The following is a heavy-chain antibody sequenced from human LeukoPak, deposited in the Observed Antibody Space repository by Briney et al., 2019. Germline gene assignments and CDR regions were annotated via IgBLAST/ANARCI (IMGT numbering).Heavy chain of an antibody. CDR3: AKGDLYGSGSYTD. CDR2: ISWDGGST. Sequence: GGSLRLSCAASGFTYDDYTMHWVRQAPGKGLGWVSLISWDGGSTYYADSVKGRFTISRDNSKNSLYLQMNSLRTEDTALYYCAKGDLYGSGSYTDWGQGTLVTVSS. J-gene: IGHJ4*02. D-gene: IGHD3-10*01. CDR1: GFTYDDYT. V-gene: IGHV3-43*01.